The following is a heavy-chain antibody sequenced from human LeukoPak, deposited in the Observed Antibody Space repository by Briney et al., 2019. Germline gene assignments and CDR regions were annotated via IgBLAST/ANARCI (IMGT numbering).Heavy chain of an antibody. Sequence: GESLEISCKGSGYSFSNYWIAWVRQMPGKGLEYRGIIYPGDYDTRYSPSVRGQVTISVDKSIATAYLQWASLKASDTATYYCARAPTSVSNPYYFDSWGQGTLVTVSS. CDR2: IYPGDYDT. CDR3: ARAPTSVSNPYYFDS. J-gene: IGHJ4*02. V-gene: IGHV5-51*01. CDR1: GYSFSNYW. D-gene: IGHD4-11*01.